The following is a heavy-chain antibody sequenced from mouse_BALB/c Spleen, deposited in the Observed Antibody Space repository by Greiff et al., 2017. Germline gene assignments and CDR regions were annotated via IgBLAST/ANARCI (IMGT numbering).Heavy chain of an antibody. V-gene: IGHV2-9*02. CDR3: ARGYYGSYYYAMDY. CDR2: IWAGGST. D-gene: IGHD1-1*01. J-gene: IGHJ4*01. CDR1: GFSLTSYG. Sequence: VMLVESGPGLVAPSQSLSITCTVSGFSLTSYGVHWVRQPPGKGLEWLGVIWAGGSTNYNSALMSRLSISKDNSKSQVFLKMNSLQTDDTAMYYCARGYYGSYYYAMDYWGQGTSVTVSS.